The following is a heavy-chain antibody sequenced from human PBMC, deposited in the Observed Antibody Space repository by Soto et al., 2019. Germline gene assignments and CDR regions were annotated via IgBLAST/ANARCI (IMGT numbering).Heavy chain of an antibody. CDR2: IYSGGSA. D-gene: IGHD5-18*01. Sequence: EVQLVESGGGLVQPGGSLRLSCAASGFTVSSNYMSWVRQAPGKGLEWVSVIYSGGSAYYADSVKGRFTISRDNSKNTLYLHMNSLRAEDTAVYYGARHGYSYGGCYFYYLGQGTLVTVSS. V-gene: IGHV3-66*04. J-gene: IGHJ4*02. CDR1: GFTVSSNY. CDR3: ARHGYSYGGCYFYY.